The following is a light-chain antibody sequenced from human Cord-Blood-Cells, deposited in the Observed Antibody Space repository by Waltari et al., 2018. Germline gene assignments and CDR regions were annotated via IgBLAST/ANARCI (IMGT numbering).Light chain of an antibody. Sequence: DIVMTQSPDSLAVSLGERATTNCKSSQSVLYSPNNKNYLAWYQQKPGQPPKLLIYWASTRESGVPDRFSGSGSGTDFTLTISSLQAEDVAVYYCQQYYSTPWTFGQGTKVEIK. J-gene: IGKJ1*01. CDR2: WAS. CDR1: QSVLYSPNNKNY. V-gene: IGKV4-1*01. CDR3: QQYYSTPWT.